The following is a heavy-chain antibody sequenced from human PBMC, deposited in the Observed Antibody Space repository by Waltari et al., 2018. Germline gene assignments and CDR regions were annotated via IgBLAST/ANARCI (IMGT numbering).Heavy chain of an antibody. D-gene: IGHD3-16*01. CDR3: ARRGGGGLLPD. J-gene: IGHJ4*02. CDR1: GYSISSAYY. Sequence: QVQLQESGPGLVKPSETLFLTCAVSGYSISSAYYWGWIRQPPGKGLEWIGSIYHSGSTYYNPSLKSRVTISVDTSKNQFSLKLSSVTAADTAVYYCARRGGGGLLPDWGQGTLVTVSS. CDR2: IYHSGST. V-gene: IGHV4-38-2*01.